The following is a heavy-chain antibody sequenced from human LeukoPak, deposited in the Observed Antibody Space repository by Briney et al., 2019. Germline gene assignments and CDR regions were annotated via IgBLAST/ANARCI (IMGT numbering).Heavy chain of an antibody. CDR2: IYYSGST. Sequence: PSETLSLTCAVSGGSISSSSYYWGWIRQPPGKGLEWIGSIYYSGSTYYNPSLKSRVTISVDTSKNQFFLKLSSVTAADTAVYYCARDRYNYSYYYFMDVWGKGTTVTVSS. J-gene: IGHJ6*03. V-gene: IGHV4-39*07. CDR1: GGSISSSSYY. D-gene: IGHD5-18*01. CDR3: ARDRYNYSYYYFMDV.